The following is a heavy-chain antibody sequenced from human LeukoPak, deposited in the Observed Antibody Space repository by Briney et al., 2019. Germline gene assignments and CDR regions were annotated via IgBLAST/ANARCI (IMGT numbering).Heavy chain of an antibody. D-gene: IGHD6-13*01. J-gene: IGHJ4*02. CDR3: AREIAAADDY. CDR1: GYTFTNFG. Sequence: SVKVSCKASGYTFTNFGISWVRQAPGQGLEWMGGIIPIFGTANYAQKFQGRVTITADESTSTAYMELSSLRSEDTAVYYCAREIAAADDYWGQGTLVTVSS. V-gene: IGHV1-69*13. CDR2: IIPIFGTA.